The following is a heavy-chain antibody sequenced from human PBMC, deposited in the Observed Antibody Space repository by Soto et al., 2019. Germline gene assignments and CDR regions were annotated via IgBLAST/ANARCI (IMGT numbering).Heavy chain of an antibody. J-gene: IGHJ6*02. CDR3: ARDSDCHSTSCFFPPHV. CDR2: INSSSSTI. D-gene: IGHD2-2*01. V-gene: IGHV3-48*04. Sequence: PGGSLRLSCAASGFTFSSYSMNWVRQAPGKGLEWVSYINSSSSTIYYADSVKGRFSISRDNPKNSLFLEMNSLRVEDTAVYYCARDSDCHSTSCFFPPHVWGQGTTVTVSS. CDR1: GFTFSSYS.